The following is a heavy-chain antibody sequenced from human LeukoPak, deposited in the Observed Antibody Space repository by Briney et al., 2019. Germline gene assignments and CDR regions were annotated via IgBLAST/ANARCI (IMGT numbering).Heavy chain of an antibody. Sequence: GGALRVSCAASGFTFISHWMHWVREAPGEGLVWVSRIIIDGSSISSADSVRGRFTISRDNPKNTLYLQMKSLRAEATAVYYCARHLQLWTKRDTRGGAQMGYWGQGTLVTVSS. V-gene: IGHV3-74*01. CDR3: ARHLQLWTKRDTRGGAQMGY. D-gene: IGHD5-18*01. CDR1: GFTFISHW. J-gene: IGHJ4*02. CDR2: IIIDGSSI.